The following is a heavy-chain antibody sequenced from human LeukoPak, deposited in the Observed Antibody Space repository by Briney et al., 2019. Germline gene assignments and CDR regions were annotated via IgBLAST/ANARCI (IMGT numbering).Heavy chain of an antibody. V-gene: IGHV3-15*01. CDR2: IKSKTDGGTT. CDR3: ARGYCSGGSCYLADY. CDR1: GFTFSNAW. J-gene: IGHJ4*02. Sequence: PGGSLRLSCAASGFTFSNAWMSWVRQAPGKGLEWVGRIKSKTDGGTTDYAAPVKGRFTISRDDSKNTLYLQMNSLRAEDTAVYYCARGYCSGGSCYLADYWGQGTLVTVSS. D-gene: IGHD2-15*01.